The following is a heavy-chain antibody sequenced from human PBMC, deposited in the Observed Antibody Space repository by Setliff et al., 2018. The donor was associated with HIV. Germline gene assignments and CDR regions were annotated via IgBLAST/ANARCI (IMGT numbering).Heavy chain of an antibody. V-gene: IGHV3-30*04. CDR1: GFTFSTFA. J-gene: IGHJ4*02. CDR3: AKAPGWLFLSHY. CDR2: ISYDGSNK. D-gene: IGHD3-22*01. Sequence: HPGESLKISCAASGFTFSTFAMHWVRQAPGKGLEWVAVISYDGSNKYYADSVKGRFTISRDNAKNTLYLQMNSLRVEDTAIYYCAKAPGWLFLSHYWGQGTLVTVSS.